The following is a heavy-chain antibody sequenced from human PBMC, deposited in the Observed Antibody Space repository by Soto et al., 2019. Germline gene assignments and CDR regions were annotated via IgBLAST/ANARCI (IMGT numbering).Heavy chain of an antibody. CDR2: INPNSGGT. D-gene: IGHD2-2*01. Sequence: GASVKVSCKASGYTFTGYYMHWVRQAPGQGLEWMGWINPNSGGTNYAQKFQGWVTMTRDTSISTAYMELSRLRSDDTAVYYCARGDIVVVPAAIGSFWFDPWGQGTLVTVSS. J-gene: IGHJ5*02. CDR3: ARGDIVVVPAAIGSFWFDP. CDR1: GYTFTGYY. V-gene: IGHV1-2*04.